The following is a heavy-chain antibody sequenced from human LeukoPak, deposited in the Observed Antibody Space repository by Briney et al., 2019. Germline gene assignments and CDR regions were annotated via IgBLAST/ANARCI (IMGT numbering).Heavy chain of an antibody. CDR1: GYTFTSYD. CDR3: ARDRSPHYYDSSGYYYDNPEFDY. J-gene: IGHJ4*02. V-gene: IGHV1-8*03. D-gene: IGHD3-22*01. CDR2: MNPNSGNT. Sequence: ASVKVSCKASGYTFTSYDINWVRQATGQGLEWMGWMNPNSGNTGYAQKFQGRVTITRNTSISTAYMELSSLRSEDTAVYYCARDRSPHYYDSSGYYYDNPEFDYWGQGTLVTVSS.